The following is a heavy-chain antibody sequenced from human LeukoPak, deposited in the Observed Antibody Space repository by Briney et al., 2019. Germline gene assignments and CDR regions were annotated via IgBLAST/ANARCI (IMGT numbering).Heavy chain of an antibody. CDR1: GSTFSSFA. CDR2: ISADGSST. D-gene: IGHD2-15*01. Sequence: QPGGSLRLSCSASGSTFSSFAMHWVRQPPGKGLKSASAISADGSSTYYADSVKGRFTISRDNSKNSLYLQMSSLRVEDTAVYYCVREGSVNTFDIWGQGTVVTVSS. V-gene: IGHV3-64D*09. CDR3: VREGSVNTFDI. J-gene: IGHJ3*02.